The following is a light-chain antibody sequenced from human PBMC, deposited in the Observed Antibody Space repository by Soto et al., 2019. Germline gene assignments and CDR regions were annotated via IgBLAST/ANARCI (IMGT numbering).Light chain of an antibody. CDR1: HDISTY. CDR2: EAS. J-gene: IGKJ1*01. CDR3: LQVYSFPRT. Sequence: DIQLTQSPSLLSASVGDRVTITCRASHDISTYLAWYQQKPGKAPKLMIYEASTLQSGVPSRFSGSGSGTEFTLTISGLLPEDFASYFCLQVYSFPRTFGLGTKVDIK. V-gene: IGKV1-9*01.